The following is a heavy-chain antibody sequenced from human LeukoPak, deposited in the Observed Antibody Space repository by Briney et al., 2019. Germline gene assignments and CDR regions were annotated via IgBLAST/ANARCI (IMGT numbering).Heavy chain of an antibody. J-gene: IGHJ5*02. CDR3: ARSLRGNNWFDP. CDR2: IIPIFGTA. Sequence: SVKAPCKLLEAPSAAMVLGWLGKALGQGLEWLGGIIPIFGTANYAQKFQGRVTITADESTSTAYMELSSLRSEDTAVYYCARSLRGNNWFDPWGQGTLVTVSS. CDR1: EAPSAAMV. V-gene: IGHV1-69*13. D-gene: IGHD1-26*01.